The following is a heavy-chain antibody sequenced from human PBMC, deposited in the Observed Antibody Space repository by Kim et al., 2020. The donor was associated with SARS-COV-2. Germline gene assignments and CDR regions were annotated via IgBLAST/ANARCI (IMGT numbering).Heavy chain of an antibody. CDR1: GFIFPNYY. J-gene: IGHJ6*01. V-gene: IGHV3-11*06. D-gene: IGHD2-2*01. CDR3: ARAEYKLAGGYYAMDI. Sequence: GGSLRLSCAASGFIFPNYYMTWIRQAPGKGLEWISDISGSSNYGNYADPVKGRFTISRDNAKNSVYLQMNSLMVEDTAVYYCARAEYKLAGGYYAMDIWG. CDR2: ISGSSNYG.